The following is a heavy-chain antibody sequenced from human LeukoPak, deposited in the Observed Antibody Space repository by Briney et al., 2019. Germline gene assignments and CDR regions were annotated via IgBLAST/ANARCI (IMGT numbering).Heavy chain of an antibody. Sequence: GGSLRLSCAASGLTFSSYSMNWVRQAPGKGLGWVSSISSSSSYIYYADSVTGRFTISRDNAKNSLYLQMNSLRAEDTAVYYCARVLAVAAPYYMDVWGKGTTVTVSS. CDR2: ISSSSSYI. CDR1: GLTFSSYS. V-gene: IGHV3-21*01. J-gene: IGHJ6*03. CDR3: ARVLAVAAPYYMDV. D-gene: IGHD6-19*01.